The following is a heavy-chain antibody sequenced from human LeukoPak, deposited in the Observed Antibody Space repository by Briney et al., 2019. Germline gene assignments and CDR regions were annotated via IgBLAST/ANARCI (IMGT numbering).Heavy chain of an antibody. CDR3: AGGPTVYGMDV. CDR2: ISPGGPHT. CDR1: GYSFTNYW. J-gene: IGHJ6*02. V-gene: IGHV5-51*01. Sequence: GESLKISGKDSGYSFTNYWIGWVRQMPGKGPPSMRIISPGGPHTRYSPSFQGQVTISADKSIGTAYLQWSSLKASDTAIYYCAGGPTVYGMDVWGQGTTVTVSS. D-gene: IGHD2-15*01.